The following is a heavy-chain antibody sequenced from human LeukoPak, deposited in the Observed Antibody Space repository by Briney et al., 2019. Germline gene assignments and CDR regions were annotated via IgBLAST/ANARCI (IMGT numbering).Heavy chain of an antibody. Sequence: SETLSLTCTVSGGSISRSYYYWGWIRQPPGKGLEWIRVIYYGGSIYHNPSLKSRVTIFVDTSKNQFSLKLSSVTAADTAVYYCARSGGSELTPIDYWGQGTLVTVSS. CDR3: ARSGGSELTPIDY. V-gene: IGHV4-39*01. J-gene: IGHJ4*02. CDR1: GGSISRSYYY. CDR2: IYYGGSI. D-gene: IGHD2-15*01.